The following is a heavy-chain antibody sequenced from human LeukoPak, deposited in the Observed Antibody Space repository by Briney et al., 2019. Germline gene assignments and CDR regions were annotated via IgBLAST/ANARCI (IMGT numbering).Heavy chain of an antibody. Sequence: SETLSLTCTVSGGSISTSSYYWGWIRQPPGKGLEWIGSMYYSGSTYYNPSLKSRVTISVDTSKNQFSLKLSSVTAADTALYYCARQGFYDSRGYYYFSFDYWGPGTLVTVSS. J-gene: IGHJ4*02. CDR1: GGSISTSSYY. CDR3: ARQGFYDSRGYYYFSFDY. D-gene: IGHD3-22*01. CDR2: MYYSGST. V-gene: IGHV4-39*01.